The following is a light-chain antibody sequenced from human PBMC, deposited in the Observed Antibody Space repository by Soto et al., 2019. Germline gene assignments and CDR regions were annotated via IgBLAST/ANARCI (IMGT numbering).Light chain of an antibody. CDR1: SSDVGGYNY. J-gene: IGLJ2*01. CDR2: DVS. V-gene: IGLV2-14*01. CDR3: GSYTSSNTLI. Sequence: QSALTQPASVSGSPGQSITISCTGTSSDVGGYNYVSWYQQYPGKAPKLTIYDVSNRPSGVSNRFSGSKSGNTASLTISGLQAEDEAHYYCGSYTSSNTLIFGGGTKVTVL.